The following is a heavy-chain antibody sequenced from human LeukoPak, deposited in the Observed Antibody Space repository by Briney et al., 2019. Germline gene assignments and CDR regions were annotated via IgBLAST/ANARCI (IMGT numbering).Heavy chain of an antibody. D-gene: IGHD5-18*01. CDR2: ISYDGSNK. CDR3: AREALSDSYGYSLGY. CDR1: GFTFSSYA. V-gene: IGHV3-30*04. J-gene: IGHJ4*02. Sequence: GGSLRLSCEVSGFTFSSYAMHWVRQAPGKGLEWVAVISYDGSNKYYADSVKGRFTISRDNSKNTLYLQMNSLRAEDTAVYYCAREALSDSYGYSLGYWGQGTLVTVSS.